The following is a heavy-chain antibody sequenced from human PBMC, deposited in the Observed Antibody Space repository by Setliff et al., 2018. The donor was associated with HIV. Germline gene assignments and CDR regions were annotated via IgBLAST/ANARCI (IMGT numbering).Heavy chain of an antibody. CDR3: ARDSSSWYKGLGAFDI. J-gene: IGHJ3*02. Sequence: LRLSCAASGFTFSRYETNWVRQAPGKGLEWVSYISSSGGTVYYADSVKGRFTISRDNAKNSLYLQMNSLRAEDTAVYYCARDSSSWYKGLGAFDIWGQGTMVTVSS. CDR1: GFTFSRYE. CDR2: ISSSGGTV. V-gene: IGHV3-48*03. D-gene: IGHD6-13*01.